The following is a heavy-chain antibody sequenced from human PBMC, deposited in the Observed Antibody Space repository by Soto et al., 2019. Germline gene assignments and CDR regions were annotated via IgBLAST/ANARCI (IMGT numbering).Heavy chain of an antibody. D-gene: IGHD4-17*01. Sequence: SETLSLTCTVSGGSISSSSYYWGWIRQPPGKGLEWIGSIYYSGSTYYNPSLKSRVTISVDTSKNQFSLKLSSVTAADTAVYYCARCYYGDYEVVYYYMDVWGKGTTVTVSS. CDR1: GGSISSSSYY. J-gene: IGHJ6*03. V-gene: IGHV4-39*01. CDR2: IYYSGST. CDR3: ARCYYGDYEVVYYYMDV.